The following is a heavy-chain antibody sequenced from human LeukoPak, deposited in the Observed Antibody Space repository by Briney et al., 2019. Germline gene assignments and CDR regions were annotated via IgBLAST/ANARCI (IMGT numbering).Heavy chain of an antibody. CDR3: ASNSGSYPFDY. V-gene: IGHV1-69*04. J-gene: IGHJ4*02. CDR2: IIPILGIA. CDR1: GGTFSSYA. Sequence: SVKVSCKASGGTFSSYATSWVRQAPGQGLEWMGRIIPILGIANYAQKFQGRVTITADKSTSTAYMELSSLRSEDTAVYYCASNSGSYPFDYWGQGTLVTVSS. D-gene: IGHD1-26*01.